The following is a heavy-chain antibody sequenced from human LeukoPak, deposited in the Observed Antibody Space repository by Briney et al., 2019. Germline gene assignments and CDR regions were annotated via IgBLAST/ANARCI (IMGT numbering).Heavy chain of an antibody. V-gene: IGHV4-34*01. CDR1: GGAFCGYY. CDR2: INHSGST. Sequence: SETLSLTRAVYGGAFCGYYWSWIRQPPGKGLEWFGEINHSGSTNYNPSLKSRVTISVDTSKNQFSLKLSSVTAADTAVYYCARGIAKGYYYYYYMDVWGKGTTVTVSS. D-gene: IGHD6-13*01. CDR3: ARGIAKGYYYYYYMDV. J-gene: IGHJ6*03.